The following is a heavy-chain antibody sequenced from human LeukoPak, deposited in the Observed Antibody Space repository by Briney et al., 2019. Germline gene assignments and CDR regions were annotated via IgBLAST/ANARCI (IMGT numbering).Heavy chain of an antibody. CDR2: IYYSGST. J-gene: IGHJ4*02. CDR1: GGSISSSSYY. CDR3: ARHVYDSSGNQFDY. V-gene: IGHV4-39*01. D-gene: IGHD3-22*01. Sequence: PSETLSHACTVSGGSISSSSYYWGWIRQPPGKGLEWIGSIYYSGSTYYNPSLKSRVTISVDTSKNQFSLKLSSVTAADTAVYYCARHVYDSSGNQFDYWGQGTLVTVSS.